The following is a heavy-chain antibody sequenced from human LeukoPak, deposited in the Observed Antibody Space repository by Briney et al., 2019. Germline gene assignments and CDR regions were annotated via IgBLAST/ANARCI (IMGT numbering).Heavy chain of an antibody. J-gene: IGHJ4*02. CDR3: RAYYYDSSACSPTRDY. V-gene: IGHV4-38-2*02. D-gene: IGHD3-22*01. Sequence: SETLSLTCTVSGYSISSGYYWGWIRPPPGKGLEWIGRIYTSGSTNYNPSLKSRVTMSVDTSKNQFSLKLSSVTAADTAVYYCRAYYYDSSACSPTRDYWGQGTLVTVSS. CDR2: IYTSGST. CDR1: GYSISSGYY.